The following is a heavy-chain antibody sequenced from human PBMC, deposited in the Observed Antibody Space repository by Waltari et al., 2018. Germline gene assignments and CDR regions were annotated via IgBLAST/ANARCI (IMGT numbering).Heavy chain of an antibody. D-gene: IGHD3-22*01. V-gene: IGHV1-69*13. Sequence: QVQLVQSGAEVKKPGSSVKVSCKASGGTFSSYAISWVRQAPGQGLEWMGGIIPILGTANYAQKFQGRVTITADESTSTAYMELSSLRSEDTAVYYCARVSLKHDSSGYYYWGQGTLVTVSS. CDR3: ARVSLKHDSSGYYY. CDR2: IIPILGTA. CDR1: GGTFSSYA. J-gene: IGHJ4*02.